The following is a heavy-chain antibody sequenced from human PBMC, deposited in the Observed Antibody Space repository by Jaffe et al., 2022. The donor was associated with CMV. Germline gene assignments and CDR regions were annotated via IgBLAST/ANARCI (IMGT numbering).Heavy chain of an antibody. V-gene: IGHV3-72*01. CDR2: IRNNNNKYTT. CDR1: GFTFSDHY. Sequence: EVQLVESGGGLVQPGGSLRLSCAASGFTFSDHYMDWVRQAPGKGLEWVGRIRNNNNKYTTEYAASVKGRFTISRDDSRSSLYLQMNSLKIDDTALYYCARVADVSWSKTVDDYWGRGALVTVSS. CDR3: ARVADVSWSKTVDDY. D-gene: IGHD7-27*01. J-gene: IGHJ4*02.